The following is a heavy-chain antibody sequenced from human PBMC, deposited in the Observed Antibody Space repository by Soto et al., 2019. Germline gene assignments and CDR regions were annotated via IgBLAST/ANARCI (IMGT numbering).Heavy chain of an antibody. D-gene: IGHD3-22*01. CDR3: AKAGDSSGYYYGGFDY. V-gene: IGHV3-23*01. CDR1: GFTFSSDA. Sequence: GGSLRLSCAASGFTFSSDAMSWVRQAPGKGLEWVSAISGSGGSTYYADSVKGRFTISRDNSKNTLYLQMNSLRAEDTAVYYCAKAGDSSGYYYGGFDYWGQGTLVTVSS. CDR2: ISGSGGST. J-gene: IGHJ4*02.